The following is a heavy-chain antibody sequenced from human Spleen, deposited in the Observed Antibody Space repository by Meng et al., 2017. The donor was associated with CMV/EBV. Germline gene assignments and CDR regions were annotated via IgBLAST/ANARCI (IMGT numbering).Heavy chain of an antibody. CDR2: ISDSGRST. J-gene: IGHJ4*02. Sequence: GESLKISCAASGFTVNSDYMSWVRQAPGKGLEWVSTISDSGRSTYHADSVKGRLTISRDNSKNALYLQMNSLRAEDTAVYYCTRGVTEGATDYWGQGTLVTVSS. D-gene: IGHD1-26*01. CDR1: GFTVNSDY. V-gene: IGHV3-53*01. CDR3: TRGVTEGATDY.